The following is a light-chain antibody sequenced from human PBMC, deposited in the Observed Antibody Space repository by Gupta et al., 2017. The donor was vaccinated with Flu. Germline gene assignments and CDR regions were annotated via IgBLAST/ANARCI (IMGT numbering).Light chain of an antibody. Sequence: TVTITCGVSSASVATSHYPSCYQQTTGQTHRRLIYSIDSRSAAVPDRFSGSIRGNTAALTITGAQEDDASDYYCVLDMGSGTLVFGGGTKLTVL. CDR1: SASVATSHY. CDR2: SID. V-gene: IGLV8-61*01. J-gene: IGLJ3*02. CDR3: VLDMGSGTLV.